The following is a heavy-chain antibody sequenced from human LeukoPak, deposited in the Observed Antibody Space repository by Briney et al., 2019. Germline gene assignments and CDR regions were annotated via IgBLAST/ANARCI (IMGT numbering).Heavy chain of an antibody. CDR2: IRYDGSII. D-gene: IGHD3-16*01. V-gene: IGHV3-30*02. J-gene: IGHJ4*02. CDR3: ATDAGGGG. Sequence: GGSLRLSCTTSGFTFSSYGMHWVRQAPGKGLEWVTFIRYDGSIITYADSVEGRFTISRDNSKNMLYLRMNSLRTDDTALYYCATDAGGGGWGQGTLVTVSS. CDR1: GFTFSSYG.